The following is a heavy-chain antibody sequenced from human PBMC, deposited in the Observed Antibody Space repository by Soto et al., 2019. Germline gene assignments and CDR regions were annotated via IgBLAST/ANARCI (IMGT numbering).Heavy chain of an antibody. Sequence: QVQLVESGGGVVQPGRSLRLSCAASGFTFSSYGMHWVRQAPGKGLEWVAVISYDGSNKYYADSVKGRFTISRDNSKNTLYLQMRSLRAEDTAVYYCALTRVGSVEVATIGPFDYWGQGTLVTVSS. CDR3: ALTRVGSVEVATIGPFDY. J-gene: IGHJ4*02. V-gene: IGHV3-30*03. CDR2: ISYDGSNK. D-gene: IGHD5-12*01. CDR1: GFTFSSYG.